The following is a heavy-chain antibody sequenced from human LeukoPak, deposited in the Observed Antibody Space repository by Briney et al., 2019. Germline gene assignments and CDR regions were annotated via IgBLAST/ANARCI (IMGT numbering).Heavy chain of an antibody. CDR3: ARGRFALPPPFEDY. J-gene: IGHJ4*02. D-gene: IGHD3-16*01. CDR1: GFTFSSYA. V-gene: IGHV3-30-3*01. CDR2: ISYDGSNK. Sequence: GGSLRLSCAASGFTFSSYAMHWVRQAPGKGLEWVAVISYDGSNKYYADSVKGRFTISGDNSKNTLYLQMNSLRAEDTAVYYCARGRFALPPPFEDYWGQGTLVTVSS.